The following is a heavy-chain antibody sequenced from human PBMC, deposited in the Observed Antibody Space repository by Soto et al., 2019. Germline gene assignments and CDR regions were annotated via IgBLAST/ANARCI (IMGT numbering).Heavy chain of an antibody. V-gene: IGHV3-30*18. D-gene: IGHD5-12*01. CDR1: GFTFSSYG. Sequence: QVQLVESGGGVVQPGRSLRLSCAASGFTFSSYGMHWVRQAPGKGLEWVAVISYDGSNKYYADSVKGRFTISRDNSKNTLYLQMNSLRAEDTAVYYCAKGDGYNLRWFAYWGQGTLVTVSS. J-gene: IGHJ4*02. CDR3: AKGDGYNLRWFAY. CDR2: ISYDGSNK.